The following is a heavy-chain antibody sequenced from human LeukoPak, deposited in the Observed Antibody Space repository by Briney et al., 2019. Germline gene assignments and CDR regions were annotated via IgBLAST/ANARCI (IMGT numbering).Heavy chain of an antibody. CDR1: GGSISSSSYY. CDR3: ARGNMALKILLDAFEI. J-gene: IGHJ3*02. CDR2: IYYSGST. D-gene: IGHD2-15*01. Sequence: SETLSLTCTVSGGSISSSSYYWGWIRQPPGKGLEWIGYIYYSGSTNYNPSLKSRVTISVDTSKNQFSLKLSSVTAADTAVYYCARGNMALKILLDAFEIWGQGTKVTVST. V-gene: IGHV4-61*05.